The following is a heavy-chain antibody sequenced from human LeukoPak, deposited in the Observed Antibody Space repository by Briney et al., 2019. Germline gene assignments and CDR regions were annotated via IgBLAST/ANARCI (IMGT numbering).Heavy chain of an antibody. D-gene: IGHD2-2*01. Sequence: SETLSLTCAVYGGSFSGHYWTWIRQAPGKGLEWIGESTHTGSTNYNPSLKSRVTISVDTSKNQFSLKLTSVSAANTAVYHCARGRTGAAALDFWGPGTLVTVSS. CDR1: GGSFSGHY. V-gene: IGHV4-34*01. J-gene: IGHJ4*02. CDR3: ARGRTGAAALDF. CDR2: STHTGST.